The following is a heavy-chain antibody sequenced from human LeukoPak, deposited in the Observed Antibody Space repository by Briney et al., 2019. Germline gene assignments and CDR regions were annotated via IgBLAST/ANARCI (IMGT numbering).Heavy chain of an antibody. V-gene: IGHV3-30*02. Sequence: GGSLRLSCAASGFTFSSYGMHWVRQAPGKGLEWVSFIRYDESNKYYADSVRGRFTISRDNSKNTLYLQMNSLRAEDTAVYYCAAGLGDYWGQGTLVTVSS. CDR2: IRYDESNK. CDR3: AAGLGDY. CDR1: GFTFSSYG. J-gene: IGHJ4*02. D-gene: IGHD3-16*01.